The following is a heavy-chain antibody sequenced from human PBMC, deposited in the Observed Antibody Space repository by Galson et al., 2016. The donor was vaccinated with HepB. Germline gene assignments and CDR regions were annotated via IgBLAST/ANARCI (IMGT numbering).Heavy chain of an antibody. CDR1: GGSVSSGNYY. Sequence: SETLSLTCTVSGGSVSSGNYYWTWIRQPPGKRLEWIGYIYYSGRTKYNPSLKSRVTISVDTSKDQFSLKLTSVAAADTAVYFCAGEAHSDWYFDLWGRGSLVTVSS. J-gene: IGHJ2*01. CDR2: IYYSGRT. D-gene: IGHD5-18*01. CDR3: AGEAHSDWYFDL. V-gene: IGHV4-61*01.